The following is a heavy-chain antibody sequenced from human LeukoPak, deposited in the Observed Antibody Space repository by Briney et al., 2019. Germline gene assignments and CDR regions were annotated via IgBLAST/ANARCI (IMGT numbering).Heavy chain of an antibody. V-gene: IGHV3-21*01. D-gene: IGHD2-2*01. CDR1: GFTFSSYS. CDR2: ISSSSSYI. CDR3: ARLYCSSTSCPMDV. J-gene: IGHJ6*04. Sequence: GGSLRLSCAASGFTFSSYSMNWVRQAPGKGLEWVSSISSSSSYIYYADPVKGRFTISRDNAKNSLYLQMNSLRAEDTAVYYCARLYCSSTSCPMDVWGKGTTVTISS.